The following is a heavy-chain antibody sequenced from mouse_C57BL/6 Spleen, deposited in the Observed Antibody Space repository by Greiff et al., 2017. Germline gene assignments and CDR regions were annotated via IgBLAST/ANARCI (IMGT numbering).Heavy chain of an antibody. V-gene: IGHV14-2*01. CDR3: AWEGSYDYDVGAWFAY. Sequence: EVQLQQSGAELVKPGASVKLSCTASGFNITDYYMHWVKQRTEQGLEWIGRIDPEDGETKYAPKFQGKATITADTSSNTAYLQLSSLTSEDTAVYYCAWEGSYDYDVGAWFAYWGQGTLGTVSA. D-gene: IGHD2-4*01. CDR1: GFNITDYY. CDR2: IDPEDGET. J-gene: IGHJ3*01.